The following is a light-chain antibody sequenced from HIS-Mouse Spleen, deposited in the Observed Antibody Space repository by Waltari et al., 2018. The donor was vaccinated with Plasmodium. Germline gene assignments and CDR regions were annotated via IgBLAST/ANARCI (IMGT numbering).Light chain of an antibody. CDR2: GAS. Sequence: TQSPGTLSLSPGERATLPCRASQSVSSSYLAWYQQKPGQAPRLLIYGASSRATGIPDRFSGSGSGTDFTLTISRLEPEDFAVYYCQQYVSSPLTFGQGTRLEIK. CDR1: QSVSSSY. CDR3: QQYVSSPLT. J-gene: IGKJ5*01. V-gene: IGKV3-20*01.